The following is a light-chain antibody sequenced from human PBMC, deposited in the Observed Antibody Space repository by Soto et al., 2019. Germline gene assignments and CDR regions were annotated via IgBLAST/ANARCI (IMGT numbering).Light chain of an antibody. CDR2: GAS. V-gene: IGKV3-15*01. J-gene: IGKJ1*01. CDR3: QQYNEWWT. Sequence: EIVVNQSPANLSLSPIKGATLSCRASQSVSSNLTWYQQKPGQAPRLLIYGASTRATGVPARFSGSGSGTEFTLTISSLQSEDFAVYYCQQYNEWWTFGQGTKVDIK. CDR1: QSVSSN.